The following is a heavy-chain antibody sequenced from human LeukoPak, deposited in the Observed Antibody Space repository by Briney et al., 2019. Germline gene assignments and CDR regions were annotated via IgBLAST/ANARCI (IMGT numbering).Heavy chain of an antibody. D-gene: IGHD3-22*01. V-gene: IGHV4-61*02. Sequence: SQTLSLTCTVSGASISSGSYYWSWIRQPAGKGLEWIGRIFTSGSTNCNSSLKSRVTISVDTSKNQFSLTLSSVTAADTAVYYCARVQDFETRGYYLGYWGHGTLVTVSS. CDR3: ARVQDFETRGYYLGY. J-gene: IGHJ4*01. CDR1: GASISSGSYY. CDR2: IFTSGST.